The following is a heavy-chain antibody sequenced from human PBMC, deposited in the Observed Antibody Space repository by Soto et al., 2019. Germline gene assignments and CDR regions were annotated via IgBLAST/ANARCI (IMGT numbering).Heavy chain of an antibody. J-gene: IGHJ4*02. CDR2: IIPIFGTA. Sequence: GASVKVSCKASGGTFSSYAISWVRQAPGQGLEWMGGIIPIFGTANYAQKFQGRVTITADESTSTAYMELSSLRSEDTAVYYCARENGYSSRWFVWGQGTLVTVSS. CDR1: GGTFSSYA. D-gene: IGHD6-13*01. V-gene: IGHV1-69*13. CDR3: ARENGYSSRWFV.